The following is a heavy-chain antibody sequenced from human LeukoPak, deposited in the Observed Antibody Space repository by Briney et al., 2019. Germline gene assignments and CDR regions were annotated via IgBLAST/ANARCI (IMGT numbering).Heavy chain of an antibody. V-gene: IGHV1-2*02. CDR1: GYTFTGYY. CDR3: ARDQEQQQLYDY. Sequence: ASVKVSCKASGYTFTGYYMHWVRQAPGQGLEWMGWINPNSGGTSYAQKFQGRVTMTRDTSISTVYMELSRLTSDDTAVYFCARDQEQQQLYDYWGQGTLVTVPS. D-gene: IGHD1-1*01. J-gene: IGHJ4*02. CDR2: INPNSGGT.